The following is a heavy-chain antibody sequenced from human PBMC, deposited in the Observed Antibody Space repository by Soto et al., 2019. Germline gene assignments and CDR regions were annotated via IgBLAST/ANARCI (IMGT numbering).Heavy chain of an antibody. J-gene: IGHJ6*02. CDR3: ARNTSASLAVAGFEGYYYGMDV. V-gene: IGHV3-30-3*01. Sequence: GGALRLSCAASVFTFSSYAMHWVRQAPGKGLEWVAVISYDGSNKYYADSVKGRFTISRDNSKNTLYLQMNSLRAEDTAVYYCARNTSASLAVAGFEGYYYGMDVWGQGTTVTVSS. CDR1: VFTFSSYA. D-gene: IGHD6-19*01. CDR2: ISYDGSNK.